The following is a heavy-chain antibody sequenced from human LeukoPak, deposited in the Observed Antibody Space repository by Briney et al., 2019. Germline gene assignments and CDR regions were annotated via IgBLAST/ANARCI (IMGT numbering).Heavy chain of an antibody. Sequence: GDSVKLSCKASGYTFGQYGISWVRQAPGKGFEWMGWVTPSHTTRVYAQEFQGRVTMTADTNTNTVSMELRSLRFDDTAVYFCARDYILPLETDNGDGFAIWGQGTVVTVSS. D-gene: IGHD3-3*02. CDR2: VTPSHTTR. CDR3: ARDYILPLETDNGDGFAI. V-gene: IGHV1-18*01. CDR1: GYTFGQYG. J-gene: IGHJ3*02.